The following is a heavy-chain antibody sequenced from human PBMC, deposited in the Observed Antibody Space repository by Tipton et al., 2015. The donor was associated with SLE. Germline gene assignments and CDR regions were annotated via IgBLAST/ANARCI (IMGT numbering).Heavy chain of an antibody. V-gene: IGHV3-30*04. D-gene: IGHD3-16*01. Sequence: SLRLSCAASGFTFSTYAMHWVRQAPGKGLEWVAVISYDGSNKYYADSVKGRFTISRDNSKNTLYLQMNSLRVEDTAVYYCARDCWGYWGQGTLVTVSS. CDR3: ARDCWGY. CDR1: GFTFSTYA. CDR2: ISYDGSNK. J-gene: IGHJ4*02.